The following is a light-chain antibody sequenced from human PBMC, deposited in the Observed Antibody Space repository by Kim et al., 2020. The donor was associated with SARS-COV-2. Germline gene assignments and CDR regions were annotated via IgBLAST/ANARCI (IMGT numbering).Light chain of an antibody. J-gene: IGLJ2*01. CDR2: EVT. CDR1: TRDVWKYTL. Sequence: PGKAITIAYSGTTRDVWKYTLASWYQQPPGKAPNLMIYEVTTRPSGISARFSGSKSCNTASLTISGLQAEDDAESIFSYANKTNVVFGRGTQLTVL. V-gene: IGLV2-23*02. CDR3: FSYANKTNVV.